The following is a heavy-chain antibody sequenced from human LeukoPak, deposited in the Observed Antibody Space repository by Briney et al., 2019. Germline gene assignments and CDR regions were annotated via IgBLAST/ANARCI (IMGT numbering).Heavy chain of an antibody. CDR3: ARDNFIVVGPFDY. J-gene: IGHJ4*02. CDR1: GFTFSSYW. CDR2: IKQDGSEK. V-gene: IGHV3-7*01. Sequence: GGSLRLSCAASGFTFSSYWMSWVRQAPGKGLEWVANIKQDGSEKYYVDSVKGRFTISRDNAKNSLYLQMNSLRAEDTAVYYRARDNFIVVGPFDYWGQGTLVTVSS. D-gene: IGHD3-22*01.